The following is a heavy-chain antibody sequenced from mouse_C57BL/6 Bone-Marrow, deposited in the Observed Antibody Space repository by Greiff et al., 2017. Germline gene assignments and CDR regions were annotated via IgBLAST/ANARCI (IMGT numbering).Heavy chain of an antibody. Sequence: QVQLQQSGAELVKPGASVKLSCKASGYAFSSYWMNWVKQRPGKGLEWIGQIYPGDGDTNYNGKFKGKATLTADKSSSTAYMPRSSLTSEDSAVNCCAMYDWAYFDDGGQGTTLTVSA. D-gene: IGHD2-14*01. J-gene: IGHJ2*01. V-gene: IGHV1-80*01. CDR1: GYAFSSYW. CDR2: IYPGDGDT. CDR3: AMYDWAYFDD.